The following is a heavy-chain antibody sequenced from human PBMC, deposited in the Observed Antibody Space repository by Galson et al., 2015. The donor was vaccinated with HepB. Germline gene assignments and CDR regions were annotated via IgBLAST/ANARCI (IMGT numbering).Heavy chain of an antibody. J-gene: IGHJ6*02. CDR3: TTVLVATPLWYYYYGLDV. CDR2: IKSKTDGGTT. D-gene: IGHD5-12*01. Sequence: SLRLSCAASGFSFSNAWMSWVRQAPGKGTEWVGRIKSKTDGGTTDYAAPVKGRFTISRDDSKNTLYLQMNSLKTEDTAVYYCTTVLVATPLWYYYYGLDVWGQGTTVTVSS. V-gene: IGHV3-15*01. CDR1: GFSFSNAW.